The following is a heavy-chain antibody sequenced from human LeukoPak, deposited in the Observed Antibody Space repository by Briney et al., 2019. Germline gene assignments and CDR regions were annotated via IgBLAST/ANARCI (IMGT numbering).Heavy chain of an antibody. CDR2: IIPIFGTA. Sequence: SVKVSCKASGGTFSSYAISWVRQAPGQGLEWMGRIIPIFGTANYAQKFQGRVTITADKSTSTAYMELSSLRSEGTAVYYCASNSYGGYDAFDIRGQGTMVTVSS. CDR1: GGTFSSYA. J-gene: IGHJ3*02. CDR3: ASNSYGGYDAFDI. D-gene: IGHD4-23*01. V-gene: IGHV1-69*06.